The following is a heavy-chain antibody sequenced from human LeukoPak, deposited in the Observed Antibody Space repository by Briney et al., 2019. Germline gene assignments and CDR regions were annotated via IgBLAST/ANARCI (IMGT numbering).Heavy chain of an antibody. CDR2: ISDIGSI. CDR3: ARAHLVVGYGMDV. CDR1: GGSISSYY. D-gene: IGHD2-21*01. V-gene: IGHV4-59*12. Sequence: SETLSLTCTVSGGSISSYYWSWIRQPPGKGLEWIAYISDIGSINYNPSLKSRVTISLDTSKNQFSLKLSSVTAADTAVYYCARAHLVVGYGMDVWGQGTTVTVSS. J-gene: IGHJ6*02.